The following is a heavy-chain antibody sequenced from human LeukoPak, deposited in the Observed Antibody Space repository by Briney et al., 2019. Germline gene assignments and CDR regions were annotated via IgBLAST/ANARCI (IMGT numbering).Heavy chain of an antibody. CDR1: GFTFSSYA. D-gene: IGHD3-22*01. CDR2: ITSSGAAT. CDR3: AKDRPNYYGSNGHYYKLNGDC. Sequence: PGGSRRLSCAASGFTFSSYAMSCVRQAPGKGLEWVSSITSSGAATYYAASVKGRFTISRDNSDNTLYLQMNSLRAEDTAVYYCAKDRPNYYGSNGHYYKLNGDCWGQGTLVTVSS. V-gene: IGHV3-23*01. J-gene: IGHJ4*02.